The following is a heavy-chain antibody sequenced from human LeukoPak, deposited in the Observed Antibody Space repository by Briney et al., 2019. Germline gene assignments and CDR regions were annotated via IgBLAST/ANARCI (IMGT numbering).Heavy chain of an antibody. Sequence: GGSLRLSCAASGFTFSSYSMNWVRQAPGKGLEWVSSISSSSSYIYYTDSVKGRFTISRDNAKNSLYLQMNSLRAEDTAVYYCARVKITMVRDGDYYYYGMDVWGQGTTVTVSS. CDR1: GFTFSSYS. D-gene: IGHD3-10*01. V-gene: IGHV3-21*01. J-gene: IGHJ6*02. CDR3: ARVKITMVRDGDYYYYGMDV. CDR2: ISSSSSYI.